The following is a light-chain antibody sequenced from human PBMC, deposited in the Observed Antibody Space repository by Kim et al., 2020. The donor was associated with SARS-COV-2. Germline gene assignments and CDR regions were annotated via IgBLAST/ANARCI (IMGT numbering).Light chain of an antibody. CDR2: DAS. V-gene: IGKV3-11*01. J-gene: IGKJ5*01. Sequence: SLSPGEGATLSCRASQSVGDFLAWYQQRPGQAPRLLIYDASRRATGIPTRFSGSGSGTDFTLTVSILESEDFALYYCQRSSWPITFGQGTRLEIK. CDR1: QSVGDF. CDR3: QRSSWPIT.